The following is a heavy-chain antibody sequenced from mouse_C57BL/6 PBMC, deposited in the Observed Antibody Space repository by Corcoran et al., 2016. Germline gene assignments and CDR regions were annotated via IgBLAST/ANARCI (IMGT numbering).Heavy chain of an antibody. Sequence: DVQLQESGPGLVKPSQSLSLTCSVTGYSITSGYYWNWIRQFPGNKLEWMGYISYDGSNNYNPSHKNRIPITRDTSKNQFFLKLNSVTTEDTATYYCAREDGFDYWGQGTTLTVSS. CDR3: AREDGFDY. D-gene: IGHD2-3*01. J-gene: IGHJ2*01. V-gene: IGHV3-6*01. CDR1: GYSITSGYY. CDR2: ISYDGSN.